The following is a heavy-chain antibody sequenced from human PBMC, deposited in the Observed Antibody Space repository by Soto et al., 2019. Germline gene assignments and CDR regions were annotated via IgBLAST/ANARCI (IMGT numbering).Heavy chain of an antibody. J-gene: IGHJ3*02. CDR1: GASISSYY. Sequence: PSETLSLTCSVSGASISSYYWSWIRQPPEKGLEWLAYIYYSGSTSYNPSLKSRVSISLDTSMNQFSLKLSSVTAADTAVYYCARTYDDSGPNSGGYGFDIWGQGTMVTVSS. CDR3: ARTYDDSGPNSGGYGFDI. CDR2: IYYSGST. D-gene: IGHD3-22*01. V-gene: IGHV4-59*01.